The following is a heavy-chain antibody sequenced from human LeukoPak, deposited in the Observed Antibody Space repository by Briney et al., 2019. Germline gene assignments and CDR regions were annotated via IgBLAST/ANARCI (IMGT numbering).Heavy chain of an antibody. D-gene: IGHD1-26*01. CDR3: AKGSGSYSRNGPGY. CDR1: GFTFSSYA. J-gene: IGHJ4*02. Sequence: PGGSLRLSCSASGFTFSSYAMHWVRQAPGKGLEYVSAISSNGGSTYYADSVKGRFTISRDNSKNTLYLQMSSLRAEDTAVYYCAKGSGSYSRNGPGYWGQGTLVTVSS. V-gene: IGHV3-64D*06. CDR2: ISSNGGST.